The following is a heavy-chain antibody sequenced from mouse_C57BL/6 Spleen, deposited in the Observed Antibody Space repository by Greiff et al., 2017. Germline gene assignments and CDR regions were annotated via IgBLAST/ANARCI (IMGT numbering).Heavy chain of an antibody. J-gene: IGHJ3*01. D-gene: IGHD1-1*01. CDR3: ARAYYGSSHGGFAY. CDR2: IDPSDSYT. CDR1: GYTFTSYW. Sequence: QVQLQQPGAELVMPGASVKLSCKASGYTFTSYWMHWVKQRPGQGLEWIGEIDPSDSYTNYNQKFKGKSTLTVDKSSSTAYMQLSSLTSEDSAVYYCARAYYGSSHGGFAYWGQGTLVTVSA. V-gene: IGHV1-69*01.